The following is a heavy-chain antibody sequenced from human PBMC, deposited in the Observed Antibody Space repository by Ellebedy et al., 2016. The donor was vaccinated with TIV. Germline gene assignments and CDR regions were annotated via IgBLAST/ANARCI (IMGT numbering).Heavy chain of an antibody. Sequence: PGGSLRLSCAASGFTFSSYAMTWVRQAPGKGLEWVSAISTSGGSTYYADSVKGRFTVSRDNPKNTLYLQMNSIRAEDTAVYYCVRWAGSYHCDYWGQGTLVTV. V-gene: IGHV3-23*01. CDR2: ISTSGGST. CDR1: GFTFSSYA. CDR3: VRWAGSYHCDY. D-gene: IGHD1-26*01. J-gene: IGHJ4*02.